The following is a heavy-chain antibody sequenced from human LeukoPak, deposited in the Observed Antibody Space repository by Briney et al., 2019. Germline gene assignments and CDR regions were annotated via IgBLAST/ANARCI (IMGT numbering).Heavy chain of an antibody. CDR3: TCLYPTRAPDDWSDRWDRNWFDP. CDR2: ISYDGSKT. V-gene: IGHV3-30-3*01. CDR1: GFLFGSYA. J-gene: IGHJ5*02. D-gene: IGHD3-9*01. Sequence: GGSMRLSCEGSGFLFGSYAMHWVRQAPGKGLEWVAIISYDGSKTDYVDSVKGRFIVSRDNSKNTVYLEMESLTGGDTAVYFCTCLYPTRAPDDWSDRWDRNWFDPWGQGTQVIVSS.